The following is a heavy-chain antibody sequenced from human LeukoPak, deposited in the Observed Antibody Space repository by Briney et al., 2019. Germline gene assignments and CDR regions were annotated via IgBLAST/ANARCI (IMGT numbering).Heavy chain of an antibody. CDR1: GFSFTNAW. J-gene: IGHJ4*02. V-gene: IGHV3-15*01. Sequence: GGSLRLSCADSGFSFTNAWMTWVRQAPGKGLEWVGRIKSKGDGETTDYAAPVEGRFFMSRDDSKATLYLQMNSLKTEDTAVHYCTTDLGLTMIRGVIVKWGQGTPVTVSS. D-gene: IGHD3-10*01. CDR3: TTDLGLTMIRGVIVK. CDR2: IKSKGDGETT.